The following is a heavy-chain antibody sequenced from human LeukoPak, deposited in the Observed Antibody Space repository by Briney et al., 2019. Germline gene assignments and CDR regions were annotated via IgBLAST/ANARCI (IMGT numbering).Heavy chain of an antibody. D-gene: IGHD2-2*01. CDR2: ISAYNGNT. Sequence: ASVKVSRKASGYTFTSYGISWVRQAPGQGLEWMGWISAYNGNTNYAQKLQGRVTMTTDTSTSTAYMELRSLRAEDTAVYYCARDLEYCSSTSCPNDAFDIWGQGTMVTVSS. J-gene: IGHJ3*02. CDR1: GYTFTSYG. CDR3: ARDLEYCSSTSCPNDAFDI. V-gene: IGHV1-18*01.